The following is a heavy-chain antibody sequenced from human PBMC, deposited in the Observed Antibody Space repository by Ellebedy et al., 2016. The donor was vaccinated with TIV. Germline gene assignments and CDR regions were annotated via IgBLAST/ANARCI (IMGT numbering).Heavy chain of an antibody. CDR2: ISDSSRYI. CDR1: GIVFSGYS. D-gene: IGHD3-3*01. V-gene: IGHV3-21*06. CDR3: SRVYGSGQSDY. Sequence: GGSLRLSCEGSGIVFSGYSMNWVRQAPGKGLEWVSSISDSSRYIFYADSVRGRFTISRDNAKNSLHLQMNSLRVEDTAVYYCSRVYGSGQSDYWGQGTLVTVSS. J-gene: IGHJ4*02.